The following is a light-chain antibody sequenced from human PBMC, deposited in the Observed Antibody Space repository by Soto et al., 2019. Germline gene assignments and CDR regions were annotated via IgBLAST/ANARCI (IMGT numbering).Light chain of an antibody. Sequence: EIVLTQSPATLSLSPEESATLSCRSSQSVNNYLAWYQQKPGQAPRLLIYDASNRATGIPARFSGSGSGTDFTLTISSLEPEDFAVYYCQQRSDWLTFGGGTKVEIK. CDR1: QSVNNY. J-gene: IGKJ4*01. V-gene: IGKV3-11*01. CDR2: DAS. CDR3: QQRSDWLT.